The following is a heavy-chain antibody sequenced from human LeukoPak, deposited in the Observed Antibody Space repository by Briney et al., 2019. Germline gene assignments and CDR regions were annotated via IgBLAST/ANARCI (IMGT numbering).Heavy chain of an antibody. J-gene: IGHJ4*02. V-gene: IGHV4-34*01. D-gene: IGHD2-15*01. CDR1: GGSFSGYY. CDR2: INHSGST. Sequence: SETLSLTCAVYGGSFSGYYWSWIRQPPGKGLEWIGEINHSGSTNYNPSLKSRVTISVDTSKSQFSLKLSSVTAADTAVYYCARGSKFVGFDYWGQGTLVTVSS. CDR3: ARGSKFVGFDY.